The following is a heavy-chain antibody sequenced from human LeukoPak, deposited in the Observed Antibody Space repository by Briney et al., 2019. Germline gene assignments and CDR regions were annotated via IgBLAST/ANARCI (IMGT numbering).Heavy chain of an antibody. J-gene: IGHJ4*02. CDR3: ARDSLFWEYSSSYLGY. Sequence: PGGSLRLSCAASGFTFSSYTMNWVRQAPGKGLEWVSSISGSSDYIFYADSVKGRFTISRDNAKNTLYLQMNSLRAEDTAVYYCARDSLFWEYSSSYLGYWGQGTLVTVSS. CDR2: ISGSSDYI. V-gene: IGHV3-21*01. D-gene: IGHD6-6*01. CDR1: GFTFSSYT.